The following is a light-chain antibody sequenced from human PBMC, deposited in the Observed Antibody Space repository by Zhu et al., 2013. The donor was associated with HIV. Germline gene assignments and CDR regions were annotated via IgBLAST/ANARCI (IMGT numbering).Light chain of an antibody. J-gene: IGLJ2*01. CDR1: RSNIGARYN. Sequence: QSLLTQPPSVSGAPGQKITISCTGSRSNIGARYNVQWYQQFPGTAPKLLIFDNFIRASGVPERFSASKSGTSASLAITGLQLEDEADYYCQSYDSTLNVVFGGGT. V-gene: IGLV1-40*01. CDR3: QSYDSTLNVV. CDR2: DNF.